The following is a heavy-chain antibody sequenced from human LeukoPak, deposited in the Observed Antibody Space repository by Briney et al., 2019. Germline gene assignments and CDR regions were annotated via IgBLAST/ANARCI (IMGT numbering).Heavy chain of an antibody. CDR1: GASISGYY. V-gene: IGHV4-4*07. D-gene: IGHD4-17*01. CDR2: SYNNGST. Sequence: SETLSLTCTVSGASISGYYWSWIRLPAGKGLEWIGRSYNNGSTNCNPSLKSRVTISVDTSKNQLSLRLKSVTAADTAVYYCTRDLESGDYVFFDSWGQGTRVAVSS. J-gene: IGHJ4*02. CDR3: TRDLESGDYVFFDS.